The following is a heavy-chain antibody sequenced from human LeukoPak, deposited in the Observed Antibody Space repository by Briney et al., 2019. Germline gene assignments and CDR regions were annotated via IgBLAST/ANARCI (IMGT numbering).Heavy chain of an antibody. CDR3: ARSVDSSGYPYYFDY. CDR1: GFTVSSNY. D-gene: IGHD3-22*01. V-gene: IGHV3-53*01. Sequence: GGSLRLSCAASGFTVSSNYMSWVRQAPGKGLEWVSVIYSGGSTYYADSVKGRFTISRDNSKNTLYLQMNSLRAEDTAVYYCARSVDSSGYPYYFDYWGQGTLVTVSS. CDR2: IYSGGST. J-gene: IGHJ4*02.